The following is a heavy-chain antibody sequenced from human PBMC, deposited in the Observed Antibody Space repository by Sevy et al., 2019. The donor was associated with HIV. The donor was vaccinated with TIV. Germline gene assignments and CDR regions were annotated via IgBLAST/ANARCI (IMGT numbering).Heavy chain of an antibody. V-gene: IGHV4-59*01. CDR3: ARDRTVTTLGYYYYYGMDV. CDR2: IYYSGST. CDR1: GGSISSYY. J-gene: IGHJ6*02. D-gene: IGHD4-4*01. Sequence: SETLSLTCTVSGGSISSYYWSWIRQPPGKGLEWIGYIYYSGSTNYNPSLKSRVTISVDTSKNQFSLKLSSVTAADTAVYYCARDRTVTTLGYYYYYGMDVSGQRTPVTVSS.